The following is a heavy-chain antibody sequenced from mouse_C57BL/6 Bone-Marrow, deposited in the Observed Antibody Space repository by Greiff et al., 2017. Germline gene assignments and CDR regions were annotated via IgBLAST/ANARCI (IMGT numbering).Heavy chain of an antibody. D-gene: IGHD1-1*01. CDR1: GYTFTSYW. Sequence: QVQLQQPGAELVKPGASVKVSCKASGYTFTSYWMHWVKQRPGQGLEWIGRIHPSDSDTNYNQKFKGKATLTVDKSSSTAYMQLSSLTSEDSAVYYCALMTTVVATWDFDYWGQGTTLTVSS. CDR3: ALMTTVVATWDFDY. V-gene: IGHV1-74*01. J-gene: IGHJ2*01. CDR2: IHPSDSDT.